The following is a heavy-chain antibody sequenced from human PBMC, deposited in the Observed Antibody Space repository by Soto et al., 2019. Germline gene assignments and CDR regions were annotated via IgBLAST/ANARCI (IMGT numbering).Heavy chain of an antibody. CDR2: IYYSGST. V-gene: IGHV4-39*01. Sequence: QLQLQESGPGLVKPSETLSLTCTVSGGSISSSSYYWGWIRQPPGKGLEWIGSIYYSGSTYYNPALNVRVSISVDTSKNKFPLTLSAWTAADTAVDYCARQHCSGGPCYRGDTGWFDPWGQGTLVTVSS. D-gene: IGHD2-15*01. CDR1: GGSISSSSYY. CDR3: ARQHCSGGPCYRGDTGWFDP. J-gene: IGHJ5*02.